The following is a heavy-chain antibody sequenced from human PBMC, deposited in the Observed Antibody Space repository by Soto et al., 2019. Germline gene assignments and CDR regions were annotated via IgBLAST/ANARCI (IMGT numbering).Heavy chain of an antibody. V-gene: IGHV3-33*01. D-gene: IGHD3-9*01. CDR3: XXXXSYYDILTGRSDYYYYGMDV. CDR2: IWYDGSNK. J-gene: IGHJ6*02. Sequence: QVQLVESGGGVVQPGRSLRLSCAASGFTFSSYGMHWVRQAPGKGLEWVAVIWYDGSNKYYADSVKGRFTISRDNXXXXXXXXXXXXXXXXXXXXXXXXXXSYYDILTGRSDYYYYGMDVWGQGTTVTVSS. CDR1: GFTFSSYG.